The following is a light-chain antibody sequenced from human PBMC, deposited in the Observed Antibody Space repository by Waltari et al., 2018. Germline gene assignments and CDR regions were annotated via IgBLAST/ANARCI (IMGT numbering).Light chain of an antibody. J-gene: IGKJ4*01. V-gene: IGKV1-39*01. CDR1: QSVSNY. CDR2: AAS. CDR3: QQSYSVPLT. Sequence: DILMTQSPSSLSASVGDRVTITCRASQSVSNYLNWYQQKPGKAPKPLIYAASSLQSGVPSRFSGSGSGTDFTLTISSLQPEDFATYYCQQSYSVPLTFGGGTKVEIK.